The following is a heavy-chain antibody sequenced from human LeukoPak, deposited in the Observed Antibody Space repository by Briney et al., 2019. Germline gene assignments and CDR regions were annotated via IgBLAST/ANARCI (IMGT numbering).Heavy chain of an antibody. D-gene: IGHD3-10*01. J-gene: IGHJ5*02. CDR2: IRSKAYGGTT. Sequence: GRSLRLSCTASGFTFGDYVMSWVRQAPGKGLEWVGFIRSKAYGGTTEYAASVKGRFTISRDDSKSIAYLQMNILKTEDTAVYYCSRGYYYGSGTPVWFDPWGQGTPVTVSS. CDR1: GFTFGDYV. V-gene: IGHV3-49*04. CDR3: SRGYYYGSGTPVWFDP.